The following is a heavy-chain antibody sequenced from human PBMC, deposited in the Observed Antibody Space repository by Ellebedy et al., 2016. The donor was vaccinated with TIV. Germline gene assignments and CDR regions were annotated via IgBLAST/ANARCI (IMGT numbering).Heavy chain of an antibody. D-gene: IGHD3-9*01. Sequence: PGGSLRLSCAASGFTFSGSPMHWVRQASGKGLEWVGRIRSKAKSYATAYAAAVKGRFTISRDDSKNTAYLQMNSLNTEDTAVYYCARPDWRSSGWDGDYWGQGTLVTVSS. V-gene: IGHV3-73*01. CDR2: IRSKAKSYAT. J-gene: IGHJ4*02. CDR3: ARPDWRSSGWDGDY. CDR1: GFTFSGSP.